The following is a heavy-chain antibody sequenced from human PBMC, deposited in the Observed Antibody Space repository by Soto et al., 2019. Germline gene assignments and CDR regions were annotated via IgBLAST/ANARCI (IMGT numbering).Heavy chain of an antibody. Sequence: QVQLVQSGAEVKKPGSSVKVSCKASGGTFSSYAISWVRQAPGQGLEWMGGIIPIFGTANYAQKFQGRVXSXXDESTRIAYMELGSLRSEDTAVYYCASERGWYFDLWGRGTLVTVSS. CDR1: GGTFSSYA. J-gene: IGHJ2*01. V-gene: IGHV1-69*12. D-gene: IGHD5-12*01. CDR3: ASERGWYFDL. CDR2: IIPIFGTA.